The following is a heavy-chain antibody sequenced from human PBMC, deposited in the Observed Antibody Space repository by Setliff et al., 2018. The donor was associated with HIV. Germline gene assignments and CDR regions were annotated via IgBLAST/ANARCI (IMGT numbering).Heavy chain of an antibody. J-gene: IGHJ4*02. Sequence: SETLSLTCTVSGVSISSGGYYWNWIRQHPGKGLEWIGYISSRGSTYYNPSLKSRITMSVDTSQNQVSLKLSSVTAADTAVYYCARHSRGYDSQPFDYWGQGTLVTVSS. CDR1: GVSISSGGYY. V-gene: IGHV4-31*03. CDR2: ISSRGST. CDR3: ARHSRGYDSQPFDY. D-gene: IGHD3-22*01.